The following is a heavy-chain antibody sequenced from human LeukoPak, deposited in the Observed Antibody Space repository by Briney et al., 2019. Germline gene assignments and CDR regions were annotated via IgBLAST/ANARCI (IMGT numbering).Heavy chain of an antibody. Sequence: ASVKVSCKASGGTFSSYAISWVRQAPGQGLEWMGRIIPIFGTANYAQKFQGRVTITTDESTSTAYMELSSLRSEDTAVYYCAREEAYYYDSSGDSDYWGQGTLVTVSS. CDR3: AREEAYYYDSSGDSDY. V-gene: IGHV1-69*05. J-gene: IGHJ4*02. CDR1: GGTFSSYA. D-gene: IGHD3-22*01. CDR2: IIPIFGTA.